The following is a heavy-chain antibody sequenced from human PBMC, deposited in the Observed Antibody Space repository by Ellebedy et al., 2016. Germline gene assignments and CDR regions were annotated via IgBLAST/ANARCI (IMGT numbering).Heavy chain of an antibody. CDR3: ARGHMTTVTTKMVDDWFDP. J-gene: IGHJ5*02. CDR1: GFTVSSNY. CDR2: IYSGGST. D-gene: IGHD4-17*01. V-gene: IGHV3-66*01. Sequence: GESLKISCAVSGFTVSSNYMSWVRQAPGKGLEWVSVIYSGGSTYYADSVKGRFTISRDNSKNTLYLQMNSLRAEDTAVYYCARGHMTTVTTKMVDDWFDPWGQGTLVTVSS.